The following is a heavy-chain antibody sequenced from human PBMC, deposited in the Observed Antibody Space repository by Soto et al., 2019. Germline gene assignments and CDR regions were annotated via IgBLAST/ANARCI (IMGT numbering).Heavy chain of an antibody. V-gene: IGHV6-1*01. CDR1: GDSVSSNSAA. J-gene: IGHJ6*02. Sequence: SQTLSLTCAISGDSVSSNSAAWNWIRQSPSRGLEWLGRTYYRSKWYNDYAVSVKSRITINPDTSKNQLSLQLNSVTPEDTAVYYWARQSSSNYYCGLDVWGQGTTVTVS. CDR2: TYYRSKWYN. D-gene: IGHD6-6*01. CDR3: ARQSSSNYYCGLDV.